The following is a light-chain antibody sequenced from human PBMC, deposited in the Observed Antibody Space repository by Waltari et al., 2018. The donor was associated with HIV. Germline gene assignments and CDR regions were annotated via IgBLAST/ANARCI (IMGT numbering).Light chain of an antibody. Sequence: QSVLTQPSSASGTPGQRVTMSCSGTSGNIGSNSVDWYQQFPGTAPKLIIFRSAERPSGVPDRFSGSKSGTAATLSISGLRPEDEGIYYCATWDDLLSGRVFGGGTKLSVL. CDR2: RSA. V-gene: IGLV1-47*01. J-gene: IGLJ3*02. CDR3: ATWDDLLSGRV. CDR1: SGNIGSNS.